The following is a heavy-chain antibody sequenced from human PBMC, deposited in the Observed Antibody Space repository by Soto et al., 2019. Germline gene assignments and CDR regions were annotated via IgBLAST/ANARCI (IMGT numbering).Heavy chain of an antibody. V-gene: IGHV1-69*01. J-gene: IGHJ5*02. CDR3: AREYCSGGSCYFGSKTDWFDP. CDR2: IIPIFGTA. Sequence: QVQLVQSGAEVQKPGSSVKVSCKASGGTFSSYAISWVRQAPGQGLEWMGGIIPIFGTANYAQKFQGRVTITADESTSTAYMELSSLRSEDTAVYYCAREYCSGGSCYFGSKTDWFDPWGQGTLVTVSS. CDR1: GGTFSSYA. D-gene: IGHD2-15*01.